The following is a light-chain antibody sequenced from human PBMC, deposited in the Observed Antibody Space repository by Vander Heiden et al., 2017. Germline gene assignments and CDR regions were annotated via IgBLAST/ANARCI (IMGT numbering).Light chain of an antibody. CDR3: QQSDNTPNT. Sequence: DIQMTQSPSSLSASVGDRVTITCRASQSISSYLNWYHQKPGKAPKLLIYAASSLQSGVPSRFSGSGSGTDFTLTISRLQPEDFATYYCQQSDNTPNTFGQGTKVXIK. CDR1: QSISSY. V-gene: IGKV1-39*01. CDR2: AAS. J-gene: IGKJ1*01.